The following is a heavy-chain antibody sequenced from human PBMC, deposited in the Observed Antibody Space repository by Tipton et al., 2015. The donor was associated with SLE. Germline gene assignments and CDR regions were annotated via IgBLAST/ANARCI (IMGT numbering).Heavy chain of an antibody. CDR3: ARDTRDWFLSES. CDR1: GGSFSGYY. J-gene: IGHJ4*02. Sequence: TLSLTCAVYGGSFSGYYWSWIRQSPGKGLEWIGEIHHSGSTIYNPSLKSRVTISVDTSKKQFSLNLSSVTAADTAVYYCARDTRDWFLSESWGQGALVAVSS. D-gene: IGHD3-9*01. V-gene: IGHV4-34*01. CDR2: IHHSGST.